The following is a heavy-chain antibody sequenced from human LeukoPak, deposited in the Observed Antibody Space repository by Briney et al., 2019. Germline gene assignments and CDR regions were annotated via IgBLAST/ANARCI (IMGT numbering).Heavy chain of an antibody. CDR2: ISSSGSTI. J-gene: IGHJ4*02. CDR1: GFTFSSYE. CDR3: ARVNDYAADY. V-gene: IGHV3-48*03. Sequence: GGSLRLSCAASGFTFSSYERNWVRQAPGKGLEWVSYISSSGSTIYYADSVKGRFTISRDNAKNSLYLQMNSLRAEDTAVYYCARVNDYAADYWGQGTLVTVSS. D-gene: IGHD4-17*01.